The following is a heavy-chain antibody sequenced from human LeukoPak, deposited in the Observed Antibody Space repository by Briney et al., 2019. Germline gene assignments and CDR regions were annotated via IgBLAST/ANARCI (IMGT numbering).Heavy chain of an antibody. CDR2: IISHGGST. CDR3: ARITMGATSANFYYYFLDA. V-gene: IGHV3-64*02. Sequence: GGSLRLSCAASGFTFSGYTLHWVRQAPGKGLEYVSAIISHGGSTHYADSVKGRFTVSRNNSKNTLYLQMDSLRAEDMAVYYCARITMGATSANFYYYFLDAWGKGTTVTVSS. J-gene: IGHJ6*03. D-gene: IGHD3-3*01. CDR1: GFTFSGYT.